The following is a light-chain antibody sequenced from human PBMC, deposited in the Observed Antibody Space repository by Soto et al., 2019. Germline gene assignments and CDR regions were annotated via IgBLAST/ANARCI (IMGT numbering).Light chain of an antibody. CDR1: SGSVSTSYY. CDR2: STN. Sequence: QTVVTQEPSFSXXPGGTVTLTCGLSSGSVSTSYYPSWYQQTPGQAPRTLIYSTNTRSSGVPDRFSGSILGNKAALTITGAQADDESDYYCVLYMGSGIPVFGGGTKVTVL. V-gene: IGLV8-61*01. CDR3: VLYMGSGIPV. J-gene: IGLJ3*02.